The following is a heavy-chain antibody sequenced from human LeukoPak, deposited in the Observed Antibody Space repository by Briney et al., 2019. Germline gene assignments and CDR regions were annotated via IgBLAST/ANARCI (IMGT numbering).Heavy chain of an antibody. V-gene: IGHV3-53*01. CDR1: GFTVSGNY. J-gene: IGHJ4*02. D-gene: IGHD6-19*01. Sequence: GGSLRLSCAASGFTVSGNYMSWVRQAPGKGLEWVSVIYSGGSTYYADSVKGRFTISRDNAKNSLYLQMNSLRAEDTAVYYCARWTDLIAVAGFDYWGQGTLVTVSS. CDR2: IYSGGST. CDR3: ARWTDLIAVAGFDY.